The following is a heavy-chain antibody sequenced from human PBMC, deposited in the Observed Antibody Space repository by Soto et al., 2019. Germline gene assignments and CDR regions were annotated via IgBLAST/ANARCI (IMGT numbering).Heavy chain of an antibody. CDR1: GFTFSSYG. D-gene: IGHD1-26*01. V-gene: IGHV3-30*18. CDR3: AKDVVVGATTGLGDYYYYYGMDV. Sequence: QVQLVESGGGVVQPGRSLRLYCAASGFTFSSYGMHWVRQAPGKGLEWVAVISYDGSNKYYADSVKGRFTISRDNSKNTLYLQMNSLRAEDTAVYYSAKDVVVGATTGLGDYYYYYGMDVWGQGTTVTVSS. CDR2: ISYDGSNK. J-gene: IGHJ6*02.